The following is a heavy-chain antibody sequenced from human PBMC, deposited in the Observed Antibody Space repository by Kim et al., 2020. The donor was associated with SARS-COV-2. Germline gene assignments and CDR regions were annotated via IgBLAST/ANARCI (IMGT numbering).Heavy chain of an antibody. Sequence: GGSLRLSCAASGYTVTYSYMGWVRQAPGKGLEWVSFIYSGGNTIYADSVQGKLIISRDHSKNTLYIQMNRLRAEQTAVYYCATVVFYYDAGYCKNWGKGTLVIVST. CDR3: ATVVFYYDAGYCKN. CDR2: IYSGGNT. V-gene: IGHV3-66*01. D-gene: IGHD3-22*01. J-gene: IGHJ1*01. CDR1: GYTVTYSY.